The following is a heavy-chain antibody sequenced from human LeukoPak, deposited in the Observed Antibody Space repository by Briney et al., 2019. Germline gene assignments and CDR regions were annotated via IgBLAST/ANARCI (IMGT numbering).Heavy chain of an antibody. V-gene: IGHV3-21*01. CDR1: GFTFSTYS. D-gene: IGHD6-19*01. CDR3: ARDSGDGHSSGWY. J-gene: IGHJ4*02. Sequence: GGSLRLSCAASGFTFSTYSVNWVRQAPGKGLDWISTINSGGDYIYYADSVKGRFTISRDNAKNSLYLHMNSLRAEDTALYYCARDSGDGHSSGWYWGQGTLVTVPS. CDR2: INSGGDYI.